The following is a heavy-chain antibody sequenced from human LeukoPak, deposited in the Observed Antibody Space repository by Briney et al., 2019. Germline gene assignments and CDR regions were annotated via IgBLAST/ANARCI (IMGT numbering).Heavy chain of an antibody. CDR2: FDPEDGET. CDR1: GYTFTSYD. D-gene: IGHD2-8*01. J-gene: IGHJ3*02. CDR3: ATGYCTNGVCSAFDI. Sequence: ASVKVSCKASGYTFTSYDINWVRQATGQGLEWMGGFDPEDGETIYAQKFQGRVTMTEDTSTDTAYMELSSLRSEDTAVYYCATGYCTNGVCSAFDIWGQGTMVTVSS. V-gene: IGHV1-24*01.